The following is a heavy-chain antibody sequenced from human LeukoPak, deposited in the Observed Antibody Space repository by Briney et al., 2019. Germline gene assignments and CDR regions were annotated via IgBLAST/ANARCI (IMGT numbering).Heavy chain of an antibody. Sequence: GGALRLACAASGFAYSSHAMSWVRQAPGKGLEWVSAISGSGTPTYYADSVKGRFTISRDNSKNMVYLQMNSLRAGDTAVYYCAKDRDTLWFDPWGQGTLVTVSS. CDR2: ISGSGTPT. V-gene: IGHV3-23*01. CDR3: AKDRDTLWFDP. J-gene: IGHJ5*02. D-gene: IGHD5-18*01. CDR1: GFAYSSHA.